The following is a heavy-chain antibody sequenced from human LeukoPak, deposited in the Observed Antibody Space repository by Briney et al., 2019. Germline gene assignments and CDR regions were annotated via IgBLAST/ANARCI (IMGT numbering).Heavy chain of an antibody. V-gene: IGHV3-49*04. J-gene: IGHJ3*02. D-gene: IGHD2-2*01. CDR2: IRSKAYAGTT. CDR1: GFTFGDYA. CDR3: TRGGDFGVPAPLGIDAFDI. Sequence: GGSLRLSCTASGFTFGDYALSWVRQAPGKGLEWVGFIRSKAYAGTTEYAASVKGRFTISRDDSKSIAYLQMHSLKTEDTAVYYCTRGGDFGVPAPLGIDAFDIWGQGTMVTVSS.